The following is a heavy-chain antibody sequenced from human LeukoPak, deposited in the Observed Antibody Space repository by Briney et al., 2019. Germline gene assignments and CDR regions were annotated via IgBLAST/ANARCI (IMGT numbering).Heavy chain of an antibody. J-gene: IGHJ5*02. CDR3: ARVLTSIYYDKWSWFDP. CDR1: GGSFSRYY. Sequence: PSETLSLACAVYGGSFSRYYWSWIRQPPGKGLEWIGEINHSGSTNYNPSLKSRVTISVDTSKNQFSLKLSSVTAADTAVYYCARVLTSIYYDKWSWFDPWGQGTLVTVSS. D-gene: IGHD3-22*01. CDR2: INHSGST. V-gene: IGHV4-34*01.